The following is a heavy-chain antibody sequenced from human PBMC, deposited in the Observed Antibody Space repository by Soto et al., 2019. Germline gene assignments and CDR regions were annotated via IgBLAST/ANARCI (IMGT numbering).Heavy chain of an antibody. CDR3: FRAGDYGSETIIDY. Sequence: SETLSLTCTVSGGSISSGDYYWSWIRQPPGKGLEWIGYIYYSGSTYYNPSLKSRVTISVDTSKNQFSLKLSSVTAADTAVYYCFRAGDYGSETIIDYWGQGTLVTVSS. V-gene: IGHV4-30-4*01. CDR2: IYYSGST. CDR1: GGSISSGDYY. D-gene: IGHD3-10*01. J-gene: IGHJ4*02.